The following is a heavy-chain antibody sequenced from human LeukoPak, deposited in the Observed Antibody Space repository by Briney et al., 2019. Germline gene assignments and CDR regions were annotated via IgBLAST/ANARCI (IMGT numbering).Heavy chain of an antibody. CDR2: FDPEDGET. D-gene: IGHD3/OR15-3a*01. CDR1: GYTLTELS. Sequence: ASVKVSCKVSGYTLTELSMHWVRQAPGKGLEWMGGFDPEDGETIYAQKFQGRVTMTRDTSTSTVYMELRSLRSEDTAVYYCARDMIFGVVIIDPYYYYGMDVWGQGTTVTVSS. V-gene: IGHV1-24*01. J-gene: IGHJ6*02. CDR3: ARDMIFGVVIIDPYYYYGMDV.